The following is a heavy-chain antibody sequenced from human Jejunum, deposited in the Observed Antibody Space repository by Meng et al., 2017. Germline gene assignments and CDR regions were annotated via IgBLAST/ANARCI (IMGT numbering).Heavy chain of an antibody. CDR2: IYYSGST. J-gene: IGHJ5*02. Sequence: QVQLQAPGPGLAKPSPPLSLTCPVSGGSISSGGYYWSWIRLHPGKGLEWLGYIYYSGSTYYNPSLKTRLTMSVDTSKNQFSLKLPSVTDADTAVYFCARVGPMYCSGSSCYSFDPWGPGTLVTVSS. CDR3: ARVGPMYCSGSSCYSFDP. CDR1: GGSISSGGYY. D-gene: IGHD2-15*01. V-gene: IGHV4-31*03.